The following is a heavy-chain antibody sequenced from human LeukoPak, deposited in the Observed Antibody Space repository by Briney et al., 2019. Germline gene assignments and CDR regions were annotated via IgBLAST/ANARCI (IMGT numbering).Heavy chain of an antibody. V-gene: IGHV4-59*01. J-gene: IGHJ5*02. CDR1: GGSLSRYY. Sequence: SQTLSLTCTVSGGSLSRYYWSWIRQPPRKGLEGMGDIYYSWSTNYNPSLQSPVTLSLDTSKNQFSLYLSPVALSDPGVYSCARGLRKVWLDPWGRETLVTVSS. CDR3: ARGLRKVWLDP. CDR2: IYYSWST.